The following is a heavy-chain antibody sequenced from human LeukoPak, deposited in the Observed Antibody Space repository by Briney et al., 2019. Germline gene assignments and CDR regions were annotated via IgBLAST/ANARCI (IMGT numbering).Heavy chain of an antibody. CDR1: GYSISSGYY. Sequence: PSETLSLTCTVSGYSISSGYYWGWIRQPPGKGLEWIGSIYHSGSTYYNPSLKSRVTISVDTSKNQFSLKLSSVTAADTAVYYCARVHGAGYYYMDVWGKGTTVTVSS. J-gene: IGHJ6*03. V-gene: IGHV4-38-2*02. CDR3: ARVHGAGYYYMDV. CDR2: IYHSGST. D-gene: IGHD3-10*01.